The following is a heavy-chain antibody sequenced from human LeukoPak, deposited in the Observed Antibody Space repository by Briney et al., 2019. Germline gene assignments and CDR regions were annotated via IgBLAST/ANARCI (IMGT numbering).Heavy chain of an antibody. CDR1: GYTFTSYG. CDR3: ARDGEGPTRVYNF. D-gene: IGHD3-10*01. Sequence: GASVKVSCKTAGYTFTSYGINWVRQAPGQGLEWMGWISAYNGNTNYAQKVQGRVTMTTDTSTSTAYMELRSLRSDDTAVYYCARDGEGPTRVYNFWGQGTLVTVSS. V-gene: IGHV1-18*01. CDR2: ISAYNGNT. J-gene: IGHJ4*02.